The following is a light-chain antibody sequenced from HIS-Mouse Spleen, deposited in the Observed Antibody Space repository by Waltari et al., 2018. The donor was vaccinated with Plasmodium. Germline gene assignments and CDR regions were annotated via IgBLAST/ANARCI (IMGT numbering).Light chain of an antibody. CDR3: SSYTSSSTWV. V-gene: IGLV2-14*03. J-gene: IGLJ3*02. CDR1: SSDVGGYNY. CDR2: DVS. Sequence: QSALTQPASVSGSPGQSIPLSCTGTSSDVGGYNYVSWYQQHPGKAPRLMIYDVSNRPSGVSNRISGLQAEDEADYYCSSYTSSSTWVFGGGTKLTVL.